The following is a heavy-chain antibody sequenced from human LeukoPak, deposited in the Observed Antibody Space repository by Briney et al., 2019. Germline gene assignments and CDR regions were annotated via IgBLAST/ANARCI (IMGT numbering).Heavy chain of an antibody. V-gene: IGHV3-21*04. D-gene: IGHD6-25*01. CDR1: GFTFRTYN. Sequence: GGSLRLSCGASGFTFRTYNMNWVRQAPGQGLEWVSSISSGSSCIFYADSVKGRFTISRDNAKNSLYLQMNSLRAEDTAVYFCARSIAAADGGVYYYMDVWGKGTTVTISS. CDR2: ISSGSSCI. J-gene: IGHJ6*03. CDR3: ARSIAAADGGVYYYMDV.